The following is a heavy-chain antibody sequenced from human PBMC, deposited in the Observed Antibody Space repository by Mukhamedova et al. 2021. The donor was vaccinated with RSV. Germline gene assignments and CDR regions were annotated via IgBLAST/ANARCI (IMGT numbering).Heavy chain of an antibody. J-gene: IGHJ6*02. CDR3: ARDGVPATVTSAINV. Sequence: GPVRVAVISYYGNQKYYADSVKGRFTISRDNSKNTLSLQMNTLRPEDTAVYYCARDGVPATVTSAINVWGQGTTVTVTS. CDR2: ISYYGNQK. D-gene: IGHD4-17*01. V-gene: IGHV3-30*04.